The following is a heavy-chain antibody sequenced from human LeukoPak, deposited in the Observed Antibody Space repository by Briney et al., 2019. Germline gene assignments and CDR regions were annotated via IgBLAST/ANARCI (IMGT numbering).Heavy chain of an antibody. D-gene: IGHD1-1*01. CDR1: GGSISSSNW. CDR3: ARGEVYWRTPFDY. V-gene: IGHV4-4*02. J-gene: IGHJ4*02. CDR2: IWHSGNT. Sequence: SGTLSLTCAVSGGSISSSNWWSWVRQAPGKGLEWIGEIWHSGNTNYNPSLKSRVTISVDMSKNQFSLKLSSVTAADTAVYYCARGEVYWRTPFDYWGQGTLVTVSA.